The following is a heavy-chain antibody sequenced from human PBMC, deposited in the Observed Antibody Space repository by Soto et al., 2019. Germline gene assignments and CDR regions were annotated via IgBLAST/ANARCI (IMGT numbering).Heavy chain of an antibody. V-gene: IGHV1-69*06. CDR3: ARGTSGQISDYLDY. J-gene: IGHJ4*02. CDR1: GRTFSNYG. D-gene: IGHD2-15*01. CDR2: IIPIFGTP. Sequence: QVQLVQSGAEVKNPGSSVRVSCKASGRTFSNYGISWVRQAPGQGLEWMGGIIPIFGTPKYAQKFQGKVTITADTSTTTVYMDLSSLRSEDTAGYYCARGTSGQISDYLDYWGQGTLVTVSS.